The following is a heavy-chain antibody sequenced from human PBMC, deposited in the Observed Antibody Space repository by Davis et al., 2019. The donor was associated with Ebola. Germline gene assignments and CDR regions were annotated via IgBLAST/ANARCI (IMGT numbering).Heavy chain of an antibody. D-gene: IGHD6-19*01. Sequence: PGGSLRLSCAASGFTVSSNYMSWVRQAPGKGLEWVSVIYSGGSTYYADSVKGRFTISRDNSKNTLYLQMNSLRAEDTAVYYCARDPNLSPAVAGTSGGYWGQGTLVTVSS. CDR2: IYSGGST. CDR1: GFTVSSNY. V-gene: IGHV3-53*01. CDR3: ARDPNLSPAVAGTSGGY. J-gene: IGHJ4*02.